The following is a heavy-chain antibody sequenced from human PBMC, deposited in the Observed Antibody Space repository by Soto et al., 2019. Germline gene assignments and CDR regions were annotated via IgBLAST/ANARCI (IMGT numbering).Heavy chain of an antibody. CDR1: GFSLSTNGMC. D-gene: IGHD2-2*01. V-gene: IGHV2-70*17. CDR3: ARIPSYCVSTSCYEDGMDV. Sequence: SGPTLVNPTQTLTLTCSLSGFSLSTNGMCVSWIRQSPGKAPEWLARIDWDDDKFYSTSLRTRLTIFKDTSKNQVFLTMTNMDPVDTATYYCARIPSYCVSTSCYEDGMDVWGQGTKVTVSS. J-gene: IGHJ6*02. CDR2: IDWDDDK.